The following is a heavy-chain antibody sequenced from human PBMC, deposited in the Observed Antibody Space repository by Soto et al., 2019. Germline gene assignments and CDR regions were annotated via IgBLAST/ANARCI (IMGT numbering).Heavy chain of an antibody. Sequence: QVQLVESGGGVVQPGKSLRLSCAASGFTFSTYGIHWFRQAPGNGLGWVALISYDGESKYYGDSVKGRFIISRDNSHNTVSLQMNSLRADDTAVYFCAKEQLAMTVVVADYFDSWGQGTLVTVSS. V-gene: IGHV3-30*18. CDR2: ISYDGESK. CDR3: AKEQLAMTVVVADYFDS. D-gene: IGHD3-22*01. J-gene: IGHJ4*02. CDR1: GFTFSTYG.